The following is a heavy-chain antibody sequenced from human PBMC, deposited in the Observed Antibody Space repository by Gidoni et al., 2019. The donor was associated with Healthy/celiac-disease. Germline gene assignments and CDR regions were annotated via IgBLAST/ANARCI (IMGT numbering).Heavy chain of an antibody. Sequence: EVQLVEAGGGLVQLGRSLRLSCAAAGFTFDDYAMHWVRQAPGKGLEWVSGISWNSGSIGSADSVKGRFTISRDNAKNSLYLQMNSLRAEDTALYYCAKVGSWYNYYYGMDVWGQGTTVTVSS. J-gene: IGHJ6*02. CDR2: ISWNSGSI. CDR3: AKVGSWYNYYYGMDV. CDR1: GFTFDDYA. D-gene: IGHD6-13*01. V-gene: IGHV3-9*01.